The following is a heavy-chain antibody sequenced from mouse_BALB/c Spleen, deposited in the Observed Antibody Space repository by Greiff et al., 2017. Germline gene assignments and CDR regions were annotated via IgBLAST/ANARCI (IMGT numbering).Heavy chain of an antibody. D-gene: IGHD2-2*01. CDR1: GYTFTSYW. J-gene: IGHJ3*01. CDR3: ARLWLRREKTWFAY. CDR2: INPSNGRT. Sequence: QVQLQQPGAELVKPGASVKLSCKASGYTFTSYWMHWVKQRPGQGLEWIGEINPSNGRTNYNEKFKSKATLTVDKSSSTAYMQLSSLTSEDSAVYYCARLWLRREKTWFAYWGQGTLVTVSA. V-gene: IGHV1S81*02.